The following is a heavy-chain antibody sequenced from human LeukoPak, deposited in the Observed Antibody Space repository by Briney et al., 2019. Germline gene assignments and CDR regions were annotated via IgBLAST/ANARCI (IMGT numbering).Heavy chain of an antibody. CDR3: ATSLTPHYDFWSGYYWDDYYYGMDV. D-gene: IGHD3-3*01. CDR2: IYSGGST. Sequence: GGSLRLSCAASGFTVNSNYMSWVRQAPGKGLEWVSVIYSGGSTYYADSVKGRFTISRHNSKNTLYLQMNSLRAEDTAVYYCATSLTPHYDFWSGYYWDDYYYGMDVWGQGTTVTVSS. CDR1: GFTVNSNY. V-gene: IGHV3-53*04. J-gene: IGHJ6*02.